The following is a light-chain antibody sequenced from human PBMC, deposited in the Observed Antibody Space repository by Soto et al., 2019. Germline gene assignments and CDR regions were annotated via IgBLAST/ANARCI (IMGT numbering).Light chain of an antibody. CDR3: QHRSSWPIT. CDR2: DAS. CDR1: QSVRSY. Sequence: EIVLTQSPATLSLSPGDRATLSCRASQSVRSYLIWYQQKPGQAPRLLMYDASNRASGIPGRFTGSGSGTDFTLAFSSLEPEDFAVYYCQHRSSWPITFGQGTRLEIK. J-gene: IGKJ5*01. V-gene: IGKV3-11*01.